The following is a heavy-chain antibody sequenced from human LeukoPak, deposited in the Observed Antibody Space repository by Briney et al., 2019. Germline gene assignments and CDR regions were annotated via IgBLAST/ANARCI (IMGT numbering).Heavy chain of an antibody. V-gene: IGHV4-39*01. D-gene: IGHD6-19*01. CDR1: GGSISNGSYY. CDR2: IYYSGST. Sequence: PSETLSLTCTVSGGSISNGSYYWGWIRQPPGKGLEWIGSIYYSGSTYYNPSLKSRVTISVDTSKSQFSLKLSSVTAADTAVYFCARTYETVAGPIDYWGQGTLVTVSS. J-gene: IGHJ4*02. CDR3: ARTYETVAGPIDY.